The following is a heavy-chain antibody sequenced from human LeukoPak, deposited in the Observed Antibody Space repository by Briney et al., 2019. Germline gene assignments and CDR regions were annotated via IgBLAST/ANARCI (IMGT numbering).Heavy chain of an antibody. V-gene: IGHV3-48*01. CDR2: ISKNGGII. Sequence: GGSLRLSCAGSGFTLSSYSMNWVRQAPGEGLEWISYISKNGGIIYYADSVKGRFTVSRDRASDSVYLQMNSPRVEDTAVYYCALGYCGGGRCYHDAFDLWGQGTAVAVSS. CDR3: ALGYCGGGRCYHDAFDL. CDR1: GFTLSSYS. D-gene: IGHD2-15*01. J-gene: IGHJ3*01.